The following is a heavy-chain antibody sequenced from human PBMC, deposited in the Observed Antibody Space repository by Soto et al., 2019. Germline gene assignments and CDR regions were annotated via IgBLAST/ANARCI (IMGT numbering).Heavy chain of an antibody. Sequence: GGSLRLSCAASGFTFSTYGMHWVRQAPGKGLEWVVVISYDGVNKYYADSVKGRFTISRDNSKNTLYLQMNSLRAEDTAVYYCAKGGYNYGFLFDCWGQGTLVTVSS. CDR1: GFTFSTYG. D-gene: IGHD5-18*01. CDR2: ISYDGVNK. V-gene: IGHV3-30*18. CDR3: AKGGYNYGFLFDC. J-gene: IGHJ4*02.